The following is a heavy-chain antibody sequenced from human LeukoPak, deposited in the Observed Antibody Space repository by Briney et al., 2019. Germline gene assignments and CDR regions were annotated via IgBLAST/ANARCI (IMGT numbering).Heavy chain of an antibody. J-gene: IGHJ4*02. CDR1: GFTFSSYA. Sequence: GRSLRLSCAASGFTFSSYAMHWVRQAPGKGLEWVAVISYDGSNKYYADSVKGRFTISRDNSKNTLYLQMNSLRAEDTAVYYCTIPPQSGDYWGQGTLVTVSS. V-gene: IGHV3-30-3*01. D-gene: IGHD2-21*01. CDR3: TIPPQSGDY. CDR2: ISYDGSNK.